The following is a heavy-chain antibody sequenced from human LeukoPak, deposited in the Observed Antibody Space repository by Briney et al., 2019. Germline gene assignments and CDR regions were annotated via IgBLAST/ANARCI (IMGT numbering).Heavy chain of an antibody. CDR2: IYYSGST. CDR1: GGSISSGGYY. Sequence: SETLSLTCTVSGGSISSGGYYWSWIRQHPGKGLEWIGYIYYSGSTHYNPSLKSRVTIPADTSKNQFPLKLSSVTAADTAVYYCARARSAAGNFDYWGQGTLVTVSS. J-gene: IGHJ4*02. D-gene: IGHD6-13*01. CDR3: ARARSAAGNFDY. V-gene: IGHV4-31*03.